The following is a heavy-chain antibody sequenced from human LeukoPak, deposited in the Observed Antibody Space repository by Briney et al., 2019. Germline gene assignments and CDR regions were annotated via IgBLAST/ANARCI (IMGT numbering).Heavy chain of an antibody. CDR3: ARGVFGVAGYFYMDV. CDR2: VIPIFGTA. V-gene: IGHV1-69*05. J-gene: IGHJ6*03. CDR1: GGSFSSCT. D-gene: IGHD3-3*01. Sequence: ASVKVSCKASGGSFSSCTISWVRQAPGQGLEWMGGVIPIFGTANYAPKFQGRVTITTDESTTTAYMELNSLRSDDTAVYFCARGVFGVAGYFYMDVWGKGTTVTDSS.